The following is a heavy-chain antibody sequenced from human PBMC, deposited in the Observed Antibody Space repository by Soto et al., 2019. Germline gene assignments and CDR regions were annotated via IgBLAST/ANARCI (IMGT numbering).Heavy chain of an antibody. CDR2: ISESGGST. J-gene: IGHJ4*02. V-gene: IGHV3-23*01. Sequence: TGGSLRLSCAASGFSFSDYAMSWVRQAPGKGLEWVSVISESGGSTHYADSVRGRFTVSRDNSKNSLSLRMNSLRDEDTAVYFCAKRSPYSSGWYSPTFDYWGQGALVTVSS. CDR3: AKRSPYSSGWYSPTFDY. D-gene: IGHD6-13*01. CDR1: GFSFSDYA.